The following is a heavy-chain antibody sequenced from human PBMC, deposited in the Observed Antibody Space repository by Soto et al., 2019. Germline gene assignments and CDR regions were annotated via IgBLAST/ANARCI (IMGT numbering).Heavy chain of an antibody. CDR3: AKTIYDILTGYYNGPFDY. V-gene: IGHV1-46*01. CDR1: GYTFTSYY. J-gene: IGHJ4*02. CDR2: INPSGGST. Sequence: SVKVSCKASGYTFTSYYMHWVRQAPGQGLEWMGIINPSGGSTSYAQKFQGRVTMTRDTSTSTVYMELSGLRSEDTAVYYCAKTIYDILTGYYNGPFDYWGQGTLVTVSS. D-gene: IGHD3-9*01.